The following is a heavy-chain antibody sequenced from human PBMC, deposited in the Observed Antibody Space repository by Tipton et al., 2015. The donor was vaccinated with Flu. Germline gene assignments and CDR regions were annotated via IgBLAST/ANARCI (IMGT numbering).Heavy chain of an antibody. V-gene: IGHV4-39*07. CDR3: ARLRANYYDSSGYSDY. D-gene: IGHD3-22*01. CDR1: GGFITSGSYY. J-gene: IGHJ4*02. Sequence: TLSLTCTVSGGFITSGSYYWGWIRQPPGKGLEWIGSIYYSGSTYYNPSLKSRVTISVDTSKNQFSLKLSSVTAADTAVYYCARLRANYYDSSGYSDYWGQGTLVTVSS. CDR2: IYYSGST.